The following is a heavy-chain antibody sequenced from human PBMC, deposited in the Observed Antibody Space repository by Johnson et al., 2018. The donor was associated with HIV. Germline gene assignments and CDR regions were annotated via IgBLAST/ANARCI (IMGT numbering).Heavy chain of an antibody. V-gene: IGHV3-74*01. Sequence: VQLVESGGGVVQPGRSLRLSCAASGFSFSNYAMHWVRQAPGKGLVCVARINSDGGSTSYVDSVKGRFTISRDNAKNSLYLQMNSLRGEDTAVYYCAREGGIAAAGTDAFDNWGQGTMVTVSS. CDR1: GFSFSNYA. CDR3: AREGGIAAAGTDAFDN. CDR2: INSDGGST. D-gene: IGHD6-13*01. J-gene: IGHJ3*02.